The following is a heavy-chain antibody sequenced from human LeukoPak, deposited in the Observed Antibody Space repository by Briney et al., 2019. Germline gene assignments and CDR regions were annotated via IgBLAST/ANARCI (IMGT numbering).Heavy chain of an antibody. CDR1: GLTFSSYW. CDR3: ARAEHGTQWLAEETYFDY. D-gene: IGHD6-19*01. V-gene: IGHV3-7*01. Sequence: PGGSLRLSCAASGLTFSSYWMSCVRQAPGKGLEWVANIKQDGSEKYYVDSVRGRFTISRDNAKNSLYLQMNSLRAEDTAVYYCARAEHGTQWLAEETYFDYWGQGTLVTVSS. J-gene: IGHJ4*02. CDR2: IKQDGSEK.